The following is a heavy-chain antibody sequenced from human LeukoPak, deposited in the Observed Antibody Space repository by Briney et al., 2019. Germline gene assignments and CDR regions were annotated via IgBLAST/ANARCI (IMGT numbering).Heavy chain of an antibody. CDR3: ARLPTSYYYDSSYFDY. V-gene: IGHV5-51*01. CDR2: IYPGDSDT. CDR1: EYSFTNYW. D-gene: IGHD3-22*01. J-gene: IGHJ4*02. Sequence: GESLKISCKGSEYSFTNYWIGWVRQMPGKGLEWMGIIYPGDSDTRYGPSFQGQVTISADKSISTAYLQWSSLKASDTAMYYCARLPTSYYYDSSYFDYWGQGTLVTVSS.